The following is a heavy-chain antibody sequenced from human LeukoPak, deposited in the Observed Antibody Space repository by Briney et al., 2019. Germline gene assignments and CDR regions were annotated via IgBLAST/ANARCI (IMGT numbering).Heavy chain of an antibody. D-gene: IGHD3-10*01. V-gene: IGHV4-59*08. CDR3: ATGSPGRQPHFFDF. Sequence: SETLSLTCTDSGGSISTYYWTWIRQPPRKGLEGVGYIYSSGTTNYNPSLNSRVSISLDTSKNQSSLNLRSVTAADTAVYYFATGSPGRQPHFFDFRGEGTLVTVSS. J-gene: IGHJ4*02. CDR1: GGSISTYY. CDR2: IYSSGTT.